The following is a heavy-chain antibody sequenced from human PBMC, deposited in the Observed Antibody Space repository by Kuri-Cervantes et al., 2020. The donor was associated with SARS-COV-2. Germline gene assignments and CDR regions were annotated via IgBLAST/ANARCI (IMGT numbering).Heavy chain of an antibody. V-gene: IGHV4-39*07. D-gene: IGHD3-10*01. Sequence: SETLSLTCTVSGGSIASSSHYWGWIRQPPGKGLEWFGSVHHSGSTYDNPSLKSRVIVSVDTSKNQFSLKLSSVTAADTAVYYCAREVYGSGSYYVDYWGQGTLVTVSS. J-gene: IGHJ4*02. CDR3: AREVYGSGSYYVDY. CDR1: GGSIASSSHY. CDR2: VHHSGST.